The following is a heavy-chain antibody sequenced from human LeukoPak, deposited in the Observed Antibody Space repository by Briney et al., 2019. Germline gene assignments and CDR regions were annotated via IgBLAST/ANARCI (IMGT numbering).Heavy chain of an antibody. Sequence: GGSLRLSCVASGFTFDDYAMHWVRQAPGKGLEWVSLISWDGGSTYYADSVKGRFTISRDNSKNSLYLQMNSLRAEDTALYYCAKDSAAVARQFDYWGQGTLVTVSS. D-gene: IGHD6-19*01. CDR2: ISWDGGST. CDR1: GFTFDDYA. V-gene: IGHV3-43D*03. J-gene: IGHJ4*02. CDR3: AKDSAAVARQFDY.